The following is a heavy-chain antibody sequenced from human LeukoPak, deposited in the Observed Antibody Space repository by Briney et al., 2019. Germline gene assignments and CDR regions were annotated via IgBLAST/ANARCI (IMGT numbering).Heavy chain of an antibody. Sequence: PSETLSLTCTVSGGSISSSSYYWGWIRQPPGKGLEWIGSIYYSGSTYYNPSLKSRVTISVDTSKNQFSLKLSSVTAADTAVYYCARDSTISGYSYGYFDYWGQGTLVTVSS. D-gene: IGHD5-18*01. CDR3: ARDSTISGYSYGYFDY. V-gene: IGHV4-39*07. CDR2: IYYSGST. J-gene: IGHJ4*02. CDR1: GGSISSSSYY.